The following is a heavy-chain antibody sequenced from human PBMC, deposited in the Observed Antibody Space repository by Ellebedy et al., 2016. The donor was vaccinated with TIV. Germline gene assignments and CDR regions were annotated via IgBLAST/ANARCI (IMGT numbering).Heavy chain of an antibody. CDR2: IIPILGIA. V-gene: IGHV1-69*04. CDR3: ARDPPGKWELLPGGRDIDDY. J-gene: IGHJ4*02. CDR1: GGTFSSYA. D-gene: IGHD1-26*01. Sequence: AASVKVSCKASGGTFSSYAISWVRQAPGQGLEWMGRIIPILGIANYAQKFQGRVTITADKSTSPAYMELSSLRSEDTAVYYCARDPPGKWELLPGGRDIDDYWGQGTLVTVSS.